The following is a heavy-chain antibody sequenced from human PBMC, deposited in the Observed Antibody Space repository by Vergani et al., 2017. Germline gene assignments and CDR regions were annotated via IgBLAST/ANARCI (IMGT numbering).Heavy chain of an antibody. D-gene: IGHD3-3*01. J-gene: IGHJ6*03. V-gene: IGHV3-30*01. CDR1: GFTFSSYA. Sequence: QVQLVESGGGVVQPGRSLSLSCAASGFTFSSYAMHWVRQAPGKGLEWVAVISYDGSNKYYADSVKGRCTIVRDNSKNTLYLQMNSLRAEDTAVYYCARVGTIFEVVTDYYYYMDVWGKGTTVTVSS. CDR3: ARVGTIFEVVTDYYYYMDV. CDR2: ISYDGSNK.